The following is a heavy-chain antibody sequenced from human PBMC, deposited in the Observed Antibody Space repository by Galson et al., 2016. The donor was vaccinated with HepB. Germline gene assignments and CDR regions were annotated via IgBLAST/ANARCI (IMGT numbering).Heavy chain of an antibody. V-gene: IGHV6-1*01. CDR2: TYFRSKWYN. D-gene: IGHD1-26*01. J-gene: IGHJ5*02. CDR3: ARHKMGAAFVVSWFDP. CDR1: GDSVSSNSAA. Sequence: CAISGDSVSSNSAAWNWIRQSPSRGLEWLGRTYFRSKWYNDYAVSVKSRISINPDTSKNQFSLQLKSVTPEDTAVYYCARHKMGAAFVVSWFDPWGQGTLVTVSS.